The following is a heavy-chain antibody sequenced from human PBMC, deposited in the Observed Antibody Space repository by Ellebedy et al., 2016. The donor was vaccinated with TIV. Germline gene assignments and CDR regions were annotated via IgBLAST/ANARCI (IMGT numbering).Heavy chain of an antibody. CDR3: ARGRVDYDILTGYSA. CDR2: INHSGST. D-gene: IGHD3-9*01. V-gene: IGHV4-34*01. Sequence: SETLSLTCAVYGGSFSGYYWSWIRQPPGKGLEWIGEINHSGSTNYNPSLKSRVTISVDTSKNQFSLKLTSGTAADTAVYYCARGRVDYDILTGYSAWGQGTLVTVSS. J-gene: IGHJ5*02. CDR1: GGSFSGYY.